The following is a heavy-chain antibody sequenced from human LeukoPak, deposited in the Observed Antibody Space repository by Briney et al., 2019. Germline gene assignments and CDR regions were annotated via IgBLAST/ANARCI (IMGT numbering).Heavy chain of an antibody. J-gene: IGHJ3*02. CDR2: ISSSGTTI. V-gene: IGHV3-11*01. D-gene: IGHD3-10*01. CDR3: ASPRGVPPTVFLFFNI. CDR1: GFTFSDFY. Sequence: GGSLRLSCAPSGFTFSDFYMSWIRQAPGKGLEWLSYISSSGTTIYYADSVKGRFAISRDNAKNSLYLQMNSLRVEDTAVYYWASPRGVPPTVFLFFNIGAKGT.